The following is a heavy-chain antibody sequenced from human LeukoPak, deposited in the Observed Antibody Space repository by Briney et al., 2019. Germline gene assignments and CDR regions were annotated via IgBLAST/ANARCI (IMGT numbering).Heavy chain of an antibody. CDR3: AKVIAVAGELSFDY. Sequence: GGSLRLSCAASGFTFSNYGMHWVRQAPGKGLEWVAFIRYDGGNKYYADSVKGRFTISRDNSKNTLYLQMNSLRAEDTAVYYCAKVIAVAGELSFDYWGQGTLVTVSS. J-gene: IGHJ4*02. D-gene: IGHD6-19*01. CDR2: IRYDGGNK. V-gene: IGHV3-30*02. CDR1: GFTFSNYG.